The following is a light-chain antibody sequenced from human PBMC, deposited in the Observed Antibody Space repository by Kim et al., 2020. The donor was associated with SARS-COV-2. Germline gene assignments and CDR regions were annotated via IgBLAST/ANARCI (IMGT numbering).Light chain of an antibody. CDR2: DAS. V-gene: IGKV3-11*01. J-gene: IGKJ4*01. Sequence: AGERANLSCRASQSVDTYLAWYQQRPGQGPRLLIYDASNRATGIPDRFSGSGSGTDFTLTISSLESEDFAVYYCQQRSNWPPALTFGGGTKVDIK. CDR1: QSVDTY. CDR3: QQRSNWPPALT.